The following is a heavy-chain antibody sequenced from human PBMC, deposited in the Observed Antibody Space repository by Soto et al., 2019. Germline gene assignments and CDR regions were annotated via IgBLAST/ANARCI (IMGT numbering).Heavy chain of an antibody. V-gene: IGHV4-59*08. CDR1: GGSISSYY. CDR2: IYYSGST. CDR3: ARHGAAAASYYYYGMDV. D-gene: IGHD6-13*01. J-gene: IGHJ6*02. Sequence: QVQLQESGPGLVKPSETLSLTCTVSGGSISSYYYSWIRQPPGKGLEWIGYIYYSGSTNYNPSLKSRVTRSVDTSKNQVSLKLSSVTAADTAGYYCARHGAAAASYYYYGMDVWGQGTTVTVSS.